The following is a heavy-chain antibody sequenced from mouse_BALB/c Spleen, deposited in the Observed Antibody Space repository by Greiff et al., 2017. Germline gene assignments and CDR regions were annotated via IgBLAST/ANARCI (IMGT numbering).Heavy chain of an antibody. CDR1: GFTFSSYT. J-gene: IGHJ4*01. CDR2: ISSGGSYT. D-gene: IGHD1-1*01. CDR3: TRDHRDYCDSSSYVHDLDY. Sequence: EVKLEESGGGLVKPGGSLKLSCAASGFTFSSYTMSWVRQTPEQRLEWVATISSGGSYTYYPYSVKGRFTITRDNANNTLYLQMSSLKSEDTAMYYCTRDHRDYCDSSSYVHDLDYWGQGTSVTVAS. V-gene: IGHV5-6-4*01.